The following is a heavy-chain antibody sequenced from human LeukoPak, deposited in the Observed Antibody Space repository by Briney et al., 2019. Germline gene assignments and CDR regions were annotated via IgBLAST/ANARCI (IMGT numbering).Heavy chain of an antibody. J-gene: IGHJ3*02. CDR1: GGSFSDYY. D-gene: IGHD5-24*01. V-gene: IGHV4-34*01. CDR3: ARPTIALLAFVI. CDR2: INHSGST. Sequence: SETLSLTCAVYGGSFSDYYWSWIRQPPGKGLEWIGEINHSGSTNSNPSLKSRVTISIDTSKNQFSLKLSSVTAADTAVYYCARPTIALLAFVIWGQGTMVTVSS.